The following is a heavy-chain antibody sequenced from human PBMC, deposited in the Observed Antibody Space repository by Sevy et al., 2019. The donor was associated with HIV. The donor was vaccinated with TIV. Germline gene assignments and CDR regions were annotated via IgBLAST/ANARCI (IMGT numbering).Heavy chain of an antibody. J-gene: IGHJ4*02. V-gene: IGHV4-34*01. CDR3: ARENSMVRGPEIDY. CDR1: GGSFSGYY. Sequence: SETLSLTCAVYGGSFSGYYWSWIRQPPGKGLEWIGEINHSGSTNYNPSLKSRVTISVDTSKNQFSLKLSSVTAADTAVYYCARENSMVRGPEIDYWGQGTLVTVSS. D-gene: IGHD3-10*01. CDR2: INHSGST.